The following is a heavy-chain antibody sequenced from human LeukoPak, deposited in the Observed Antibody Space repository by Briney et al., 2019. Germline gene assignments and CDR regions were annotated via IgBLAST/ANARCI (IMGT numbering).Heavy chain of an antibody. Sequence: GGSLRLSCAASGFTFSSYSMNWVRQAPGKGLEWVSSISSSSSYIYYADSVKGRFTISRDNAKNSLYLQANSLRAEDTAVYYCARADTTHPYYFDYWGQGTLVTVSS. CDR2: ISSSSSYI. V-gene: IGHV3-21*01. CDR1: GFTFSSYS. CDR3: ARADTTHPYYFDY. D-gene: IGHD5-18*01. J-gene: IGHJ4*02.